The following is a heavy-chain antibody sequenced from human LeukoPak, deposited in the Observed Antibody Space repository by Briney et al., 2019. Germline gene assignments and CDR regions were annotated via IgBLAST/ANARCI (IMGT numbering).Heavy chain of an antibody. CDR2: IYHSGST. Sequence: SQTLSLTCAVSGGSISSGGYSWSWIRQPPGKGLEWIGYIYHSGSTYYNPSLKSRVTISVDRSKNQFSLKLSSVTAADTAVYYCARVSGQLWFFDYWGQGTLVTVSS. D-gene: IGHD5-18*01. CDR3: ARVSGQLWFFDY. J-gene: IGHJ4*02. CDR1: GGSISSGGYS. V-gene: IGHV4-30-2*01.